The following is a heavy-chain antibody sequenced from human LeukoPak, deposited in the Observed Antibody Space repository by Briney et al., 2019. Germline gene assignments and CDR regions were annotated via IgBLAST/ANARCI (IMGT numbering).Heavy chain of an antibody. J-gene: IGHJ4*02. Sequence: GGSLRLSCAASGFTFNTYTMNWVRQAPGKGLEWVSYISGSSGIIDYADSVKGRFTISRDNSKNTLYLQMNSLRAEDTAVYYCARDWRIAVALGPISNWGQGTLVTVSS. D-gene: IGHD6-19*01. CDR3: ARDWRIAVALGPISN. CDR2: ISGSSGII. CDR1: GFTFNTYT. V-gene: IGHV3-48*01.